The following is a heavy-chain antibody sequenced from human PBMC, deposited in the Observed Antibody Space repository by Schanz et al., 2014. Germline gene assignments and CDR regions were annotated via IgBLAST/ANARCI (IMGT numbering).Heavy chain of an antibody. V-gene: IGHV3-66*01. J-gene: IGHJ4*02. Sequence: EVQLVESGGGLVQPGGSLRLSCAASGITVNTSYMSWARQAPGKGLEWVALIYISGATFYADSVKGRFSISRDDSKNTVSLQMDNLRAEDTAVYFGAREHFFGSFYGGFDWGLGTSVTVSS. CDR1: GITVNTSY. CDR2: IYISGAT. D-gene: IGHD3-3*01. CDR3: AREHFFGSFYGGFD.